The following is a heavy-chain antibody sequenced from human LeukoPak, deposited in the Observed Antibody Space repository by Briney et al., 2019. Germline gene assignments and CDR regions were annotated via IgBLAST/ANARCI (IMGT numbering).Heavy chain of an antibody. D-gene: IGHD2-15*01. V-gene: IGHV5-51*01. J-gene: IGHJ4*02. Sequence: GESLKISCQGSGYSFTKYWIGWVRQMPGEGLEWMGIIYPDDSDTRYSPSFQGQVTISVDKSISTAYLQWSSLKASDTAMYYCARHGYCAGSSCYSRYFENWGQGTLVTVSS. CDR2: IYPDDSDT. CDR1: GYSFTKYW. CDR3: ARHGYCAGSSCYSRYFEN.